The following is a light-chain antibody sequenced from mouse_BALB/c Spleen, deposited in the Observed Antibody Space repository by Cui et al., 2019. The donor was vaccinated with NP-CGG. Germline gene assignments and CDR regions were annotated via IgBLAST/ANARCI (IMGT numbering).Light chain of an antibody. CDR3: ALWYSNHWV. CDR2: GTN. V-gene: IGLV1*01. Sequence: QAVVTQESPLTTSPGETVTLTCRSSTGAVTTSNYANWFQEKPDHLFTGLIGGTNNRAPGVPARFSGSLIGDKAALTITGAQTEDEAIYFCALWYSNHWVFGGGTKLTVL. CDR1: TGAVTTSNY. J-gene: IGLJ1*01.